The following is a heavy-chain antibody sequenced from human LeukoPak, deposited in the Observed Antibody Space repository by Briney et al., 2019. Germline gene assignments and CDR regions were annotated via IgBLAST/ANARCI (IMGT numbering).Heavy chain of an antibody. Sequence: SETLSLTCAVYGGSFSGYYWSWIRQPPGKGLEWIGEINHSGSTNYNPSLKSRVTISVDTPKNQFSLKLSSVTAADTAVYYCARFSSGSYDYWGQGTLVTVSS. CDR3: ARFSSGSYDY. D-gene: IGHD1-26*01. CDR2: INHSGST. V-gene: IGHV4-34*01. CDR1: GGSFSGYY. J-gene: IGHJ4*02.